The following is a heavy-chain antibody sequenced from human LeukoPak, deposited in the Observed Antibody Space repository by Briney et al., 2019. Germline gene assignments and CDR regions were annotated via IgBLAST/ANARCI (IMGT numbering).Heavy chain of an antibody. CDR2: IYYSGTT. Sequence: SETLSLTCSVSGGSISSSSYYWNWIRQPPGRGLEWVGSIYYSGTTYYNSSLKSRVTISEDTSKNRFSLMLTSVTAADTAVYYCARQVSDYFYYYIDVWGEGTTVIVSS. CDR3: ARQVSDYFYYYIDV. J-gene: IGHJ6*03. CDR1: GGSISSSSYY. V-gene: IGHV4-39*01.